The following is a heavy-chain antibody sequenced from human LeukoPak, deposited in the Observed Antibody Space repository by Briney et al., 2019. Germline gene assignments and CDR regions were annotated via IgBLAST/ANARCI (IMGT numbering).Heavy chain of an antibody. CDR2: ISAYNGNT. J-gene: IGHJ4*02. CDR3: ARDQYGH. D-gene: IGHD2-8*01. CDR1: GYTFTGYY. Sequence: ASVKVSCKASGYTFTGYYMHWVRQAPGQGLEWMGWISAYNGNTNYAQKLQGRGAMTTDTSTSTAYMELRSLRSDDTAVYYCARDQYGHWGQGTLVTVSS. V-gene: IGHV1-18*04.